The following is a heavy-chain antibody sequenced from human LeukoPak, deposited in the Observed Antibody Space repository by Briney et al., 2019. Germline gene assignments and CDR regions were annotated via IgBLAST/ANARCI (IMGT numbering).Heavy chain of an antibody. CDR2: ISSRSSYI. V-gene: IGHV3-21*01. Sequence: GGSLRLSCAASGFTFSSYSMNWVRQAPGKGLEWVSSISSRSSYIYYVDSVKGRFTISRDNAKNSLYLQMNSLRAEDTAVFYCARTPTEYCTNGVCRYWYFDLWGRGTLVTVPS. CDR1: GFTFSSYS. J-gene: IGHJ2*01. D-gene: IGHD2-8*01. CDR3: ARTPTEYCTNGVCRYWYFDL.